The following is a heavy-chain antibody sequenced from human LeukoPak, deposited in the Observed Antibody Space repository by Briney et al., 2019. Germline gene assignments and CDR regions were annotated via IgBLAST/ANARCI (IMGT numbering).Heavy chain of an antibody. Sequence: GASVTVSCKASGYTFTSYYMHWVRQAPGQGLEWMGIINPSGGSTSYAQKFQGRVTMTRDTSTSTVYMELSSLRSEDTAVYYCAIYSGNFDAFDIWGQGTMVTVSS. CDR1: GYTFTSYY. CDR3: AIYSGNFDAFDI. D-gene: IGHD6-13*01. V-gene: IGHV1-46*01. J-gene: IGHJ3*02. CDR2: INPSGGST.